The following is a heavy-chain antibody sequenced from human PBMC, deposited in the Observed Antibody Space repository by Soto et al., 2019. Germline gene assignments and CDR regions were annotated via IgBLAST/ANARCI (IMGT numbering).Heavy chain of an antibody. CDR1: GYSISSGYY. D-gene: IGHD3-22*01. CDR2: IYHSGST. CDR3: ARVYYYDSSGYPDY. V-gene: IGHV4-38-2*01. J-gene: IGHJ4*02. Sequence: PSETLSLTCAVSGYSISSGYYWGWIRQPPGKGLEWIGSIYHSGSTYYNPSLKSRVTISVDTSKNQFSLKLSSVTAADTAVYYCARVYYYDSSGYPDYCGQGTLVTVSS.